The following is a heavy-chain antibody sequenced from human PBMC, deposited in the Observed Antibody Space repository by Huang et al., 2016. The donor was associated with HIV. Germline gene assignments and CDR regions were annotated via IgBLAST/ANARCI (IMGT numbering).Heavy chain of an antibody. D-gene: IGHD6-13*01. Sequence: QITLKESGPTLVKPTQTLTLTCTFSGFSLTSSGVAVGWIRQPPGKALEWLELIYWDNEERFSPSLKTRLTITKDTPKNEVVLTMTNMDPVDTATYYCVHRLRYGKWYVDYWGQGVLVTVSS. CDR1: GFSLTSSGVA. J-gene: IGHJ4*02. CDR3: VHRLRYGKWYVDY. CDR2: IYWDNEE. V-gene: IGHV2-5*02.